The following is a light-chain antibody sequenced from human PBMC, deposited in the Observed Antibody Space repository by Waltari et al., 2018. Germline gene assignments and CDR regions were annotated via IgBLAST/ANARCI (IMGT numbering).Light chain of an antibody. CDR1: SSDVGNYNL. CDR2: EVT. V-gene: IGLV2-23*02. Sequence: QSALTQPAPVSGSPGQSITISCAGTSSDVGNYNLVSWYQQHAGEAPKLMIYEVTKRPAGVSNRFSGSKSGNTASLTISGLQAEDEADYYCCSYASGSTFVFGGGTKLTVL. J-gene: IGLJ2*01. CDR3: CSYASGSTFV.